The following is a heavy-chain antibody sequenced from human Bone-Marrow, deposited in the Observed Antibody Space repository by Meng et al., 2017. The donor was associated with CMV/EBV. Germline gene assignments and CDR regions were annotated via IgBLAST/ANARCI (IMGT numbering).Heavy chain of an antibody. D-gene: IGHD3-3*01. CDR3: ARGDFWSGYYTGRLFDY. V-gene: IGHV4-34*01. Sequence: SETLSLTCAVYGGSFSGYYWSWIRQPSGKGLEWIGEINHSGSTNYNPSLKSRVTISVDTSKNQFSLKLSSVTAADTAVYYCARGDFWSGYYTGRLFDYWGQGTLVTVSS. CDR2: INHSGST. CDR1: GGSFSGYY. J-gene: IGHJ4*02.